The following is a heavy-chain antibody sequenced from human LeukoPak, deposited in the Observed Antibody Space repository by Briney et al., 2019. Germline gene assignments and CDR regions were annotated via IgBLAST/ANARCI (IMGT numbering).Heavy chain of an antibody. CDR3: ARGRVVPAAIPYWYFDL. CDR1: GGSISSYY. V-gene: IGHV4-59*01. CDR2: IYYSGST. Sequence: SETLSLTCTVSGGSISSYYWSWIRQPPGKGLEWIGYIYYSGSTNYNPSLKSRVTISVDTSKNQFSLKLSSVTAADTAVYYCARGRVVPAAIPYWYFDLWGRGTLVTVSS. J-gene: IGHJ2*01. D-gene: IGHD2-2*01.